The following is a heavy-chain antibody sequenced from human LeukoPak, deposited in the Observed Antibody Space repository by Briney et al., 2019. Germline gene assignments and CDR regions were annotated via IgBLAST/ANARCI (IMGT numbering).Heavy chain of an antibody. CDR3: ARDYGGNLDYFQY. J-gene: IGHJ1*01. CDR2: IKQDGSEK. V-gene: IGHV3-7*04. Sequence: GGSLRLSCAASGFTLSSYWMSWVRQAPGKGLEWVANIKQDGSEKYYVDSVKGRFTISRDDAKNSLYLQMNSLRAEDTAVYYCARDYGGNLDYFQYWGQGTLVTVSS. D-gene: IGHD4-23*01. CDR1: GFTLSSYW.